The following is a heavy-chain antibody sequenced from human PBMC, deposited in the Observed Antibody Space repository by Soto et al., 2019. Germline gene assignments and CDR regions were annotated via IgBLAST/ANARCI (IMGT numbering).Heavy chain of an antibody. D-gene: IGHD4-17*01. CDR3: ARGTTVETGNY. V-gene: IGHV1-18*01. CDR2: ISAYNGNT. J-gene: IGHJ4*02. Sequence: QVQLVQSGAEVKKPGASVKVSCKASGYTFTSYGFSWVRQAPGQGLEWMGWISAYNGNTNYAQKLQRSVTTTTDTSTSKAYRQLRSQRSEDSAVYYCARGTTVETGNYWGQGTLVTVSS. CDR1: GYTFTSYG.